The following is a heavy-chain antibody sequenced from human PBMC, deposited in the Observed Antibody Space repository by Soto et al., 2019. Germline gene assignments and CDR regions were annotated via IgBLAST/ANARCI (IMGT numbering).Heavy chain of an antibody. CDR3: AIDLSSPYYDFWSGYYSFDY. D-gene: IGHD3-3*01. J-gene: IGHJ4*02. CDR1: GFTFSSYW. V-gene: IGHV3-7*01. CDR2: IKQDGSEK. Sequence: GGSLRLSCAASGFTFSSYWMSWVRQAPGKGLEWVANIKQDGSEKYYVDSVKGRFTISRDNAKNSLYLQMNSLRAEDTAVYYCAIDLSSPYYDFWSGYYSFDYWGQGTLVTVSS.